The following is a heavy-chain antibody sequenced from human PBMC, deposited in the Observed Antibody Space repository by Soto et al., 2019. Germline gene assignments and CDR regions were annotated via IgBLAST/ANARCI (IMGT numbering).Heavy chain of an antibody. J-gene: IGHJ6*03. CDR3: ARDHGFLEWLPSGASFYMDV. CDR2: IYYSGST. D-gene: IGHD3-3*01. CDR1: GGSISSYY. V-gene: IGHV4-59*01. Sequence: SETLSLTCTVSGGSISSYYWSWIRQPPGKGLEWIGYIYYSGSTNYNPSLKSRVTISVDTSKNQFSLKLSSVTAADTAVYYCARDHGFLEWLPSGASFYMDVWGKGTTVTVSS.